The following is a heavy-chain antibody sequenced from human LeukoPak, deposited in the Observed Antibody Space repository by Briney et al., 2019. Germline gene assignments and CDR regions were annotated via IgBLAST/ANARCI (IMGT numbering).Heavy chain of an antibody. Sequence: GGSLRLSCAASGFTFSDYYMSWIRQAPGKGLEWVSSISSSSSYIYYADSVKGRFTISRDNAKNSLYLQMNSLRAEDTAVYYCARDKGGGPGTTGTLDYWGQGTLVTVSS. V-gene: IGHV3-11*06. D-gene: IGHD1-1*01. CDR3: ARDKGGGPGTTGTLDY. CDR2: ISSSSSYI. CDR1: GFTFSDYY. J-gene: IGHJ4*02.